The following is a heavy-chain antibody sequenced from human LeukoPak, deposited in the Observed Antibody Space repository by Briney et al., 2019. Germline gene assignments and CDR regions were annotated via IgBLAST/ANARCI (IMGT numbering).Heavy chain of an antibody. D-gene: IGHD3-10*02. J-gene: IGHJ6*03. CDR2: ISWNSGDI. Sequence: GRSLRLSCAASGFTFDDYAMHWVRQAPGKGLEWVSGISWNSGDIGYADSVKGRFTISRDNAKNSLYLQMNSLRAEDTAVYYCASLFGELLSPYYYYMDVWGKGTTVTISS. CDR3: ASLFGELLSPYYYYMDV. CDR1: GFTFDDYA. V-gene: IGHV3-9*01.